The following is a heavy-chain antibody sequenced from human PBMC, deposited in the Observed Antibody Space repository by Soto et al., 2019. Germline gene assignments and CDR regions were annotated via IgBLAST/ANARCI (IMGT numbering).Heavy chain of an antibody. Sequence: SETLSLTCTVSGYSISSGYYWGWIRQPPGKGLEWIGSIYHSGSTYYNPSLKSRVTISVDTSKNQFSLKLSSVTAADTAVYYCARDEGYSYGLDWFDPWGQGTLVTVSS. CDR3: ARDEGYSYGLDWFDP. V-gene: IGHV4-38-2*02. CDR2: IYHSGST. CDR1: GYSISSGYY. J-gene: IGHJ5*02. D-gene: IGHD5-18*01.